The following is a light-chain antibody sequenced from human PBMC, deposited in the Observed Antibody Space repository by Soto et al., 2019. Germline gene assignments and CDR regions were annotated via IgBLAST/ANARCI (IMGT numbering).Light chain of an antibody. V-gene: IGLV1-44*01. J-gene: IGLJ1*01. CDR1: SSNIGSNT. CDR3: AAWDDSLNYV. CDR2: SNN. Sequence: SVLSQPPAASGTPGQRVTISCSGSSSNIGSNTVNWYQQLPGTAPKLLIYSNNQRPSGVPDRFSGSKSGTSASLAISGPQSEDEADYYCAAWDDSLNYVFGTGTKVTVL.